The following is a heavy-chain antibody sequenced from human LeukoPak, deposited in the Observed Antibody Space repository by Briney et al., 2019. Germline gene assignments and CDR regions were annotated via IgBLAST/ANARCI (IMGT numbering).Heavy chain of an antibody. Sequence: GASVKVSCKASGGTFSSYAISWVRQAPGQGLEWMGGIIPIFGTANYAQKFQGRATITADESTSTAYMELSSLRSEDTAVYYCARGGWDPHANWFDPWGQGTLVTVSS. J-gene: IGHJ5*02. CDR1: GGTFSSYA. V-gene: IGHV1-69*01. CDR3: ARGGWDPHANWFDP. CDR2: IIPIFGTA. D-gene: IGHD1-26*01.